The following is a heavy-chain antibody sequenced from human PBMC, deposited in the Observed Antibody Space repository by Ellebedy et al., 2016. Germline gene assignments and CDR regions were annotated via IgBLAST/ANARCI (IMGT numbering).Heavy chain of an antibody. D-gene: IGHD3-22*01. Sequence: GGSLRLSCKGSGYNFTSYWIAWVRQMPGKGLEWMGIIYPGDSDTRYSPSFQGQVTISADKSISTAYLQWSSLKASDTAMYYCARQIGYYDSSGYYYWYFDLWGRGTQVTVSS. CDR3: ARQIGYYDSSGYYYWYFDL. CDR1: GYNFTSYW. J-gene: IGHJ2*01. CDR2: IYPGDSDT. V-gene: IGHV5-51*01.